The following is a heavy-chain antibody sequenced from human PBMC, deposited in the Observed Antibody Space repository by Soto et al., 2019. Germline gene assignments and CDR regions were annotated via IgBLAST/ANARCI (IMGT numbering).Heavy chain of an antibody. J-gene: IGHJ6*02. Sequence: QVQLQQSGLGLVKPSQTLSLTCAISGDSVSSNSAAWSWIRQSPSRGLEWLGRTFYRSKRYYNYSLSVESRVTIRPDTSKNQLSLLLSSVTTEDTAVYYCARDGGSYGNSDSMDVWGQGTTVTVSS. D-gene: IGHD1-26*01. CDR1: GDSVSSNSAA. CDR2: TFYRSKRYY. CDR3: ARDGGSYGNSDSMDV. V-gene: IGHV6-1*01.